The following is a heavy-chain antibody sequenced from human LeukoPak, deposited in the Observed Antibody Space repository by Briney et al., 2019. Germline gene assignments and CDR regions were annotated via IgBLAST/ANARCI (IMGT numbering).Heavy chain of an antibody. V-gene: IGHV3-74*01. Sequence: QAGGSLRLSCAASGFTFSNYWMHWVRHAPGKGLVWVSRINMDGSITIYTDSVKGRFIISRDNAKSTLYLQMNSLRAESTAVYYCAREYGYNTAHFDYWGQGTLVTVSS. J-gene: IGHJ4*02. D-gene: IGHD5-24*01. CDR3: AREYGYNTAHFDY. CDR1: GFTFSNYW. CDR2: INMDGSIT.